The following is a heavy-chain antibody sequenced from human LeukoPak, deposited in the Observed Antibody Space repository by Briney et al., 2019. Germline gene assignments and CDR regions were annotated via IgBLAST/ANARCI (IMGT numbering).Heavy chain of an antibody. CDR1: GFTFSSYG. Sequence: GRSLRLSCAASGFTFSSYGMHWVRQAPGKGLEWVAVISYDGSNKYYADSVKGRFTISRDNSKTTLYLQMNSLRAEDTAVYYCAKDRVGYYYYGMDVWGQGTTVTVSS. D-gene: IGHD3-10*01. CDR3: AKDRVGYYYYGMDV. J-gene: IGHJ6*02. CDR2: ISYDGSNK. V-gene: IGHV3-30*18.